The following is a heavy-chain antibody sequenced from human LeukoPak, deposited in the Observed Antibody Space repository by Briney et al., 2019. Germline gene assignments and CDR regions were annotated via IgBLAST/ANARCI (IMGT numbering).Heavy chain of an antibody. D-gene: IGHD5-12*01. V-gene: IGHV4-34*01. CDR3: ATEGLPADYYYGMDV. J-gene: IGHJ6*02. Sequence: SETLSLTCAVYGGSFSGYYWSWIRQPPGKGLEWIGEINHSGSTNYNPSLKSRVTISVDTSKNQFSLKLSSVTAADTAVYYCATEGLPADYYYGMDVWGQGTTVTVSS. CDR1: GGSFSGYY. CDR2: INHSGST.